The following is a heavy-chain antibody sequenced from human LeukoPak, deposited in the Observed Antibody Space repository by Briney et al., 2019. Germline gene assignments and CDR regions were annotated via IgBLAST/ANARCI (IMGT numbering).Heavy chain of an antibody. D-gene: IGHD2-21*01. J-gene: IGHJ4*02. CDR2: ISIFNANT. CDR1: GYTFTNYG. Sequence: ASVKVSCKASGYTFTNYGSSWVRQPPGQGLEWMGWISIFNANTNYAQKLQGRVTMTTDTSTSTAYMELRGLRSDDTAVYYCARGVISPLDYWGQGTLVTVSS. CDR3: ARGVISPLDY. V-gene: IGHV1-18*01.